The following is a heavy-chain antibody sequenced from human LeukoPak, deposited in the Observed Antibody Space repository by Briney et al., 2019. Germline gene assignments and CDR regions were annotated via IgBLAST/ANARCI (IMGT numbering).Heavy chain of an antibody. Sequence: SETLSLTCTVSGGSVSTYYWNWIRQPPAKGLEWIGYIYYSGSTNYNPSLKSRLTISVDTSNNQFSLKLSSVTAADTAVYYCASTSGNCSGGNCYSAFDYWGQGTLVTVSS. V-gene: IGHV4-59*02. D-gene: IGHD2-15*01. CDR2: IYYSGST. J-gene: IGHJ4*02. CDR3: ASTSGNCSGGNCYSAFDY. CDR1: GGSVSTYY.